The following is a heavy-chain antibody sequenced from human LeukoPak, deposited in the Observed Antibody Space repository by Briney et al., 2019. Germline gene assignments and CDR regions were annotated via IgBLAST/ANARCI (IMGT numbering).Heavy chain of an antibody. D-gene: IGHD5-24*01. J-gene: IGHJ1*01. CDR1: GFTFSSYW. CDR3: ARAWEKRLQWSPEYFQH. CDR2: VNQDGSKQ. V-gene: IGHV3-7*03. Sequence: GSLRLSCAASGFTFSSYWMSWVRQAAGKGLEWVANVNQDGSKQYYADSVKGRFTISRDNAKNSLYLQMNSLRAEDTAVYYCARAWEKRLQWSPEYFQHWGQGTLVTVSS.